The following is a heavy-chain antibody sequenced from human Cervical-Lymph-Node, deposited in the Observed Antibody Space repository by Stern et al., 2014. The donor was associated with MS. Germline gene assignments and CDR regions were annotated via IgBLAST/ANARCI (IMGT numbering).Heavy chain of an antibody. Sequence: EVQLLESGGGVIQPGGSLRLSCTASGFTVSRDYMTWVRQAPGKGLEWGSLITNVGSTFYTDSVKGRFPISRDDSKTPVYLHMTSLRAEDTAMYYCARDTSSPERSDWWGQGTLVTVSS. V-gene: IGHV3-53*01. CDR2: ITNVGST. CDR3: ARDTSSPERSDW. J-gene: IGHJ4*02. CDR1: GFTVSRDY. D-gene: IGHD1-1*01.